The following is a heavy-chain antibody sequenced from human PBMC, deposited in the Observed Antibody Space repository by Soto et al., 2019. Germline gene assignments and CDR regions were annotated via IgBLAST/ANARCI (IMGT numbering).Heavy chain of an antibody. CDR2: ISSSSSYI. J-gene: IGHJ4*02. Sequence: EVQLVESGGGLVKPGGSLRLSCAASGFTFSSYSMNWVRQAPGKGLEWVSSISSSSSYIYYADSVKGRFTISRDNAKNSLYLQMNSLRAEDTAVYYCARYPHGDYAFDYWGQGTLVTVSS. CDR1: GFTFSSYS. CDR3: ARYPHGDYAFDY. V-gene: IGHV3-21*01. D-gene: IGHD4-17*01.